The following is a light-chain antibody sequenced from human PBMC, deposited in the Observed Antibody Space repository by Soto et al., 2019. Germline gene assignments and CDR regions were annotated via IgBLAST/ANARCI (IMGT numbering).Light chain of an antibody. V-gene: IGLV2-8*01. CDR3: SSHAGSDNPFV. J-gene: IGLJ1*01. CDR2: DVN. CDR1: SSDVGGYNY. Sequence: QSVLTQPPSASGSPGQSVTISCTGTSSDVGGYNYVSWYQQHPGKAPKVMIYDVNKRPSGVPDRFSASKSGHSASLTVSGIQAEDEGEYYCSSHAGSDNPFVVGTGTKLTVL.